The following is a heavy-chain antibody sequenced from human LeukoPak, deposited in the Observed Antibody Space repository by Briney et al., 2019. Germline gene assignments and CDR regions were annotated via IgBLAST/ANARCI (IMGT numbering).Heavy chain of an antibody. J-gene: IGHJ4*02. CDR1: GYTFTGYY. Sequence: ASVKVSCKASGYTFTGYYIHWVRQAPGQGLEWMGWINPNSGATNYAQKFQGRVTMTRDTSISTAYMELSRLRSDDTAVYYCAKVAIFGVIREDYFDYWGQGTLVTVSS. CDR2: INPNSGAT. V-gene: IGHV1-2*02. CDR3: AKVAIFGVIREDYFDY. D-gene: IGHD3-3*01.